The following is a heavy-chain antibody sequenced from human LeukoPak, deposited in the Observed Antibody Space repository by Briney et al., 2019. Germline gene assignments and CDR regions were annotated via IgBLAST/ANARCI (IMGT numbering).Heavy chain of an antibody. Sequence: PGGSLRLSCAASGFTFSSYAMSWVRQAPGKGLERVSAISGSGGSTYYADSVKGRFTISRDNSKNTLYLQMNSLRAEDTAVYYCAKDLGAAGKGEFDPWGQGTLVTVSS. CDR1: GFTFSSYA. V-gene: IGHV3-23*01. CDR2: ISGSGGST. D-gene: IGHD6-13*01. J-gene: IGHJ5*02. CDR3: AKDLGAAGKGEFDP.